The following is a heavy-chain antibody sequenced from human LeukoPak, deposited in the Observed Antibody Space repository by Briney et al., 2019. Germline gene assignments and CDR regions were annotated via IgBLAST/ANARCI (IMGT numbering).Heavy chain of an antibody. V-gene: IGHV3-74*01. D-gene: IGHD6-19*01. J-gene: IGHJ6*02. Sequence: PGGSLRLSCAASGFTFSSNWMHWVRQAPGKGLVWVSRINEDGSTTNYADSVKGRSTIFRDNAKNTLYLQMNSLRAEDTAVYYCARWGGGGWPENVYYYYYYGMDVWGQGTTVTVSS. CDR1: GFTFSSNW. CDR2: INEDGSTT. CDR3: ARWGGGGWPENVYYYYYYGMDV.